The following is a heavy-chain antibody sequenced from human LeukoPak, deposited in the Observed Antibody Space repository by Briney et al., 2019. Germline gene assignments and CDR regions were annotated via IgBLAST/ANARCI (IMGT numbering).Heavy chain of an antibody. D-gene: IGHD3-10*01. V-gene: IGHV4-31*03. CDR2: IYYSGST. CDR1: GGSISSGGYY. CDR3: ARVKGREGSTVIIDY. J-gene: IGHJ4*02. Sequence: SQTLSLTCTVSGGSISSGGYYWSWIRQHPGKGLEWIGYIYYSGSTYYNPSLKSRVTMSVDTSKNQFSLKLSSVTAADTAVYYCARVKGREGSTVIIDYWGQGTLVTVSS.